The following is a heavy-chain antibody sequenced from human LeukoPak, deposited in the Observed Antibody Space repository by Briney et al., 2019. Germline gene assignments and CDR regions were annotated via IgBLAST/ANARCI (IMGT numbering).Heavy chain of an antibody. Sequence: PGGSLRLSCAASGFTFIGYAMSWVRQAPGKGLEWVSAISGSGGSTYYADSVKGRFTISRDNSKNTLYLQMNSLRAEDTAVYYCAKDPYYDSSGDDYWGQGTLVTVSS. CDR3: AKDPYYDSSGDDY. J-gene: IGHJ4*02. V-gene: IGHV3-23*01. CDR1: GFTFIGYA. CDR2: ISGSGGST. D-gene: IGHD3-22*01.